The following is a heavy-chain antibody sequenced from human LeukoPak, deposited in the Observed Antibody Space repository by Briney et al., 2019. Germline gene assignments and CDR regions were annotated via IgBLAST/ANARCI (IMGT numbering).Heavy chain of an antibody. Sequence: GGSLRLSCAASGFSVRTNYMSWVRQAPGKGLEWVAVLYDTGDTYYADSVKGRFTISRDNSKNTLYPQMNSLSAEDTALYYCARERNEVTTTEYYFDYWGQGTLVTVSS. CDR2: LYDTGDT. CDR1: GFSVRTNY. D-gene: IGHD4-17*01. CDR3: ARERNEVTTTEYYFDY. V-gene: IGHV3-66*01. J-gene: IGHJ4*02.